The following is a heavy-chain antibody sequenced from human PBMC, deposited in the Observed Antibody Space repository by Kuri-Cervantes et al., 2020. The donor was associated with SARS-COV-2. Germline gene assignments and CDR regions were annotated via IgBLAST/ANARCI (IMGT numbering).Heavy chain of an antibody. D-gene: IGHD4/OR15-4a*01. V-gene: IGHV4-61*08. J-gene: IGHJ5*02. CDR3: ARDPNANHNNWFDP. Sequence: SETLSLTCTVSGGSISSGDYYWSWIRQPPGKGLEWIGYIYYSGSTNYNPSLKSRVTISVDTSKNQFSLKLSSVTAADTAVYYCARDPNANHNNWFDPWGQGTLVTDSS. CDR1: GGSISSGDYY. CDR2: IYYSGST.